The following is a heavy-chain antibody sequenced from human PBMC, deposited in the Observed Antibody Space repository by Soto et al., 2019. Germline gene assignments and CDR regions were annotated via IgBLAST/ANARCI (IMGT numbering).Heavy chain of an antibody. CDR2: IGTAGDT. J-gene: IGHJ4*02. CDR1: GFTFSSYD. D-gene: IGHD5-12*01. V-gene: IGHV3-13*01. Sequence: GGSLRLSCAASGFTFSSYDMHWVRQATGKGLEWVSAIGTAGDTYYPGSVKGRFTISRENAKNSLYLQMNSLRAEDTAVYYCARVVYEARRVANGDSGYYFDYWGQGTLVTVSS. CDR3: ARVVYEARRVANGDSGYYFDY.